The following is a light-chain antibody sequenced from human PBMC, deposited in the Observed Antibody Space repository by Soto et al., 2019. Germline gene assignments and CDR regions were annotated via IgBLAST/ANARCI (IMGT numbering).Light chain of an antibody. J-gene: IGKJ2*01. CDR3: QQHSSSSPYT. Sequence: DIQMTQSPSTLSASVGDRVTITCRASQSISSWLAWYQQKPGKAPNLLIYKASTLGSGVPSRFSGGGSGTEFHLTIRSLQPDDFATYYCQQHSSSSPYTFGQGTKLEIK. CDR1: QSISSW. V-gene: IGKV1-5*03. CDR2: KAS.